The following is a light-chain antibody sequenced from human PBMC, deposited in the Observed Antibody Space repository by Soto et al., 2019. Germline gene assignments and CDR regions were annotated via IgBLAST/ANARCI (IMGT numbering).Light chain of an antibody. V-gene: IGKV3D-20*01. CDR3: QLYGISPH. CDR2: DAS. CDR1: QSVSSSY. Sequence: IILEQSPATLSFSPGERATLSCGASQSVSSSYVACYQHRPGLAPRLLIHDASSRATGIPDRFSGTKSGTDFTLTIRRLEPEDFAVYYCQLYGISPHFGQGTRLEIK. J-gene: IGKJ5*01.